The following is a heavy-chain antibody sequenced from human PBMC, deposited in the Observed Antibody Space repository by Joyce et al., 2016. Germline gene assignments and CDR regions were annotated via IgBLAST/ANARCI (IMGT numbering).Heavy chain of an antibody. CDR2: IYPGDSDT. J-gene: IGHJ6*02. D-gene: IGHD2-15*01. Sequence: VQLVQSGTEVKKPGESLKISCKASGYTFTRYWIGWVRQMPGKGLEWKGIIYPGDSDTRDSPSFQGQVTISADKSISTAYLQWSSLKASDTAMYYCARRGEHCSGGSCYSYYGLDVWGQGTTVTVSS. CDR1: GYTFTRYW. CDR3: ARRGEHCSGGSCYSYYGLDV. V-gene: IGHV5-51*01.